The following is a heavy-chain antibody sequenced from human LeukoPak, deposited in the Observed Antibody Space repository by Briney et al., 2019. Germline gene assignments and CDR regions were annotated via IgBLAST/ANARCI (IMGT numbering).Heavy chain of an antibody. CDR1: GFTFSSYA. CDR3: AKGGYYDSSGYDY. Sequence: PGGSLRLSCAASGFTFSSYAMSWVRQAPGKGLEWASAISGSGGSTYYADSVKGRFTISRDNSKNTLYLQMNSLRAEDTAVYYCAKGGYYDSSGYDYWGQGTLVTVSS. CDR2: ISGSGGST. D-gene: IGHD3-22*01. J-gene: IGHJ4*02. V-gene: IGHV3-23*01.